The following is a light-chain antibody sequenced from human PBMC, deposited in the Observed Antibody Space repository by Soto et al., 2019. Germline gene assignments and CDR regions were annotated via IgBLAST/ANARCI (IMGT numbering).Light chain of an antibody. Sequence: QSVLTQPPSVSGAPGQRVTISCTGSSSNIGAGYDVPGYQQLPGTAPKLLIYGNSNRPSGVPDRFSGSKSGTSASLAITGLQAEDEADYCCQSYDSSLSAHVVFGGGTKLTVL. CDR2: GNS. J-gene: IGLJ2*01. V-gene: IGLV1-40*01. CDR3: QSYDSSLSAHVV. CDR1: SSNIGAGYD.